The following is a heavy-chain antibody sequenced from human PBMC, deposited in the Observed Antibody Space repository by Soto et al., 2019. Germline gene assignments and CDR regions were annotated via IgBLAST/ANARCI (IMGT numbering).Heavy chain of an antibody. V-gene: IGHV4-4*02. D-gene: IGHD1-26*01. CDR2: IYHSGST. CDR1: GGSISSSNW. CDR3: SKVSGSYYYGMDV. J-gene: IGHJ6*02. Sequence: QVQLQESGPGLVKPSGTLSLTCAVSGGSISSSNWWSWVRQPPGKGLEWIGEIYHSGSTNYNPSLKSRVTISVDKSKNQFSLKLSSLTAADTAVYFCSKVSGSYYYGMDVWGQGTTVTVSS.